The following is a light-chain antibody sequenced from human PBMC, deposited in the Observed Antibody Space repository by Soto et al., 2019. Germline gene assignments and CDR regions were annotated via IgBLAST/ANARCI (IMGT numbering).Light chain of an antibody. J-gene: IGKJ2*01. CDR1: QSVSSSY. Sequence: PGERVTLACRASQSVSSSYLTWYHQKPGQAPRRLIYGASTRATSIPARFSGSGSGTYFTLTISSLQPEDFAVYYCQQDYNLPPYTFGQGTKLEIK. CDR3: QQDYNLPPYT. CDR2: GAS. V-gene: IGKV3D-7*01.